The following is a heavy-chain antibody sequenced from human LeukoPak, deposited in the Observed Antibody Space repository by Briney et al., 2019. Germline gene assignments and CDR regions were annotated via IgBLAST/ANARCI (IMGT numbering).Heavy chain of an antibody. J-gene: IGHJ4*02. V-gene: IGHV3-15*01. CDR1: GFPFSKAW. CDR3: TTRGEVGFDY. Sequence: GGSLRLSCAVSGFPFSKAWMTWVRQPPGKGLEWVGRIKNKVDGGTIDYAESVKGRFIISRDDSKNTLFLQMNSLKAEDTAVYFCTTRGEVGFDYWGQGTLVTVSS. CDR2: IKNKVDGGTI. D-gene: IGHD1-26*01.